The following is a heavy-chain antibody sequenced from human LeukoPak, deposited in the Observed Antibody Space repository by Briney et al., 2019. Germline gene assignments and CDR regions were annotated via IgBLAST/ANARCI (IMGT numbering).Heavy chain of an antibody. CDR3: ARIKSPPYYDILTGHPPGAFDI. CDR2: ISYDGSNK. V-gene: IGHV3-30*01. D-gene: IGHD3-9*01. Sequence: PGGSLRLSCAASGITFSSYAMHWVRQAPGKGLEWVAVISYDGSNKYYADSVKGRFTISRDNSKNTLYLQMNSLRAEDTAVYYCARIKSPPYYDILTGHPPGAFDIWGQGTTVTVSS. CDR1: GITFSSYA. J-gene: IGHJ3*02.